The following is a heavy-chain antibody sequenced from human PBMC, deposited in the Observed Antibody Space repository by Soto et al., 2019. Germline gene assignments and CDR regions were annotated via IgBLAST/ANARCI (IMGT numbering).Heavy chain of an antibody. CDR1: GFTFSSYG. CDR3: AKEDDYGHPRKAFDI. CDR2: ISYDGSNK. J-gene: IGHJ3*02. D-gene: IGHD4-17*01. V-gene: IGHV3-30*18. Sequence: ESGGGVVQPGRSLRLSCAASGFTFSSYGMHWVRQAPGKGLEWVAVISYDGSNKYYADSVKGRFTISRDNSKNTLYLQMNSLRAEDTAVYCCAKEDDYGHPRKAFDIWGQGTMVTVSS.